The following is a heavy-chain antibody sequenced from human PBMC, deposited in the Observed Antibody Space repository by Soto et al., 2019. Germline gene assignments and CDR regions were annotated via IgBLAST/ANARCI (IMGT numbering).Heavy chain of an antibody. J-gene: IGHJ5*02. CDR2: IYSDGST. V-gene: IGHV3-53*01. Sequence: GGSMRLSCAASGFTVSSNYMSWVRQAPGKGLEWVSVIYSDGSTNYADSVKGRFTVSRDNSENTVYLQMNILRAEDTAVYYWFDPWGQGALVTVSS. CDR3: FDP. CDR1: GFTVSSNY.